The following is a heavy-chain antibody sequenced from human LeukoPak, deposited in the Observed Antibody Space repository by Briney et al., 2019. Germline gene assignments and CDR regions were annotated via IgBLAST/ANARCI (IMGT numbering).Heavy chain of an antibody. J-gene: IGHJ4*02. CDR1: GFTFDDYA. V-gene: IGHV3-9*01. D-gene: IGHD2-15*01. CDR3: AKDRRGATWYYFDY. CDR2: ISWNSGSI. Sequence: PGRSLRLSCAASGFTFDDYAMHWVRHAPGKRQERVSGISWNSGSIGYADSVKGRFTISRDNAKNSLYLQMNSLRAEDTALYYCAKDRRGATWYYFDYWGQGTLVTVSS.